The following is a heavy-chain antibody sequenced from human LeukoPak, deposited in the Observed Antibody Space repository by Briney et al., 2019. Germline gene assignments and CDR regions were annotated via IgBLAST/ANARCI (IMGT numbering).Heavy chain of an antibody. J-gene: IGHJ4*02. CDR2: IKSKTDGGTT. V-gene: IGHV3-15*01. CDR1: GFTFSNAW. D-gene: IGHD1-7*01. CDR3: TTARNYGSQYYFDY. Sequence: GGSLRLSCAAFGFTFSNAWMSWVRQAPGKGLEWVGRIKSKTDGGTTDYAAPVKGRFTISRDDSKNTLYLQMNSLKTEDTAVYYCTTARNYGSQYYFDYWGQGTLVTVSS.